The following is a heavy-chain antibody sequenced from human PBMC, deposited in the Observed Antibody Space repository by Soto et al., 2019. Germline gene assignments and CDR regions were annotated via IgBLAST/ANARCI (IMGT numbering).Heavy chain of an antibody. D-gene: IGHD2-2*01. CDR1: GGSISSGGYY. J-gene: IGHJ6*02. Sequence: SETLSLTCTVSGGSISSGGYYWSWIRQHPGKGLEWIGYIYYSGSTYYNPSLKSRVTISVDTSKNQFSLKLSSVTAADTAVYYCSRGARENQLLGYYYYGMDVWGQGTTVTVSS. CDR3: SRGARENQLLGYYYYGMDV. V-gene: IGHV4-31*03. CDR2: IYYSGST.